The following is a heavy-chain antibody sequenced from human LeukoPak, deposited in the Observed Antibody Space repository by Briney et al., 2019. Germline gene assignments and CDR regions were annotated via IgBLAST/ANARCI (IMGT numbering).Heavy chain of an antibody. CDR1: GGSFSGYY. V-gene: IGHV4-34*01. CDR3: ARARGAYYGSGSYYPSSSYFDY. Sequence: SETLSLTCAVYGGSFSGYYWSWIRQPPGKGLEWIGEINHSGSTNYNPSLKSRVTISEDTSKNRFSLKLSSVTAADTAVYYCARARGAYYGSGSYYPSSSYFDYWGQGTLVTVSS. J-gene: IGHJ4*02. CDR2: INHSGST. D-gene: IGHD3-10*01.